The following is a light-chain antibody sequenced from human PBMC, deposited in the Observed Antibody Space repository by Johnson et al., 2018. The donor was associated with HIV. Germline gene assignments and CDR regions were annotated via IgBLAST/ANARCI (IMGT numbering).Light chain of an antibody. V-gene: IGLV1-51*01. Sequence: QSVLTQPPSVSAAPGQKVTISCSGSSSNIENNFVSWYQQFPGTAPKLLIYDNNKRPSEIPDRFSGSKSGTSATLVITGLRTGDEADYYCGTWDTSLRAVFGTGTKVPVL. CDR3: GTWDTSLRAV. CDR2: DNN. CDR1: SSNIENNF. J-gene: IGLJ1*01.